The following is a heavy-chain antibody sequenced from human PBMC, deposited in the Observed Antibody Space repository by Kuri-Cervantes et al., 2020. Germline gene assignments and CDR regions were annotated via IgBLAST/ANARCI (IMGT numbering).Heavy chain of an antibody. CDR3: ARGGGHYYYGMDV. V-gene: IGHV4-4*07. CDR1: GGSISSYY. CDR2: IYTSGST. Sequence: GSLRLSCTVSGGSISSYYWSWIRQPAGKGLEWIGRIYTSGSTNYNPSLKSRVTISVDTSKNQFSLKLSSVTAADTAVYYCARGGGHYYYGMDVWGQGTTVTVSS. J-gene: IGHJ6*02. D-gene: IGHD2-15*01.